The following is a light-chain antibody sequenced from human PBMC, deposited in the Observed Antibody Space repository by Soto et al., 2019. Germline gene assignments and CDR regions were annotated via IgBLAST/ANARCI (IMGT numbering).Light chain of an antibody. J-gene: IGLJ1*01. Sequence: QSALAQPRSVSGSPGQSVTISCTGTSNDVGAYHYVSWYQHHPGKAPKLIIYDVTQRPSGIPDRFSGSKSGNTASLTISGLQADDEADYHCCSYADNYFYVFGTGTKVTVL. CDR1: SNDVGAYHY. CDR3: CSYADNYFYV. V-gene: IGLV2-11*01. CDR2: DVT.